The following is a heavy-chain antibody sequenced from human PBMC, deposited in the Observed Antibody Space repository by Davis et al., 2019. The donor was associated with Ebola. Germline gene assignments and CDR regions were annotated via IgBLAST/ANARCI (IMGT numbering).Heavy chain of an antibody. V-gene: IGHV3-53*01. J-gene: IGHJ5*02. D-gene: IGHD3-16*01. CDR2: IYSGGST. Sequence: GESLKISCAASGFTVSSNYMSWVRQAPGKGLEWVSVIYSGGSTYYADSVKGRFTISRDNSKNTLYLQMNSLRAEDTAVYYCAKGEQNWFDPWGQGTLVTVSS. CDR3: AKGEQNWFDP. CDR1: GFTVSSNY.